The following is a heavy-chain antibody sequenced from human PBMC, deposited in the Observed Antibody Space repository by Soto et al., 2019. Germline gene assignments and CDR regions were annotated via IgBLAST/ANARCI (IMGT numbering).Heavy chain of an antibody. J-gene: IGHJ5*02. V-gene: IGHV1-18*01. CDR1: GYTFTSYG. CDR2: ISAYNGNT. D-gene: IGHD3-22*01. Sequence: QVQLVQSGAEVKKPGASVKVSCKASGYTFTSYGISWVRQAPGQGLEWMGWISAYNGNTNYAQKLQGRVTMTTDTTTSKAYMELRSLRSDDTDVYYCARGCMSGYYANWFDPWGQGTLVTDSS. CDR3: ARGCMSGYYANWFDP.